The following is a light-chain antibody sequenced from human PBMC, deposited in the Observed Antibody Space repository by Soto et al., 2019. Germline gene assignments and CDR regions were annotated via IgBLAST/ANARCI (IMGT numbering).Light chain of an antibody. V-gene: IGLV2-14*01. CDR2: DVN. CDR3: SSYKSSSTLTYV. Sequence: QSALTQPASVSGSPGQSITISCTGTSSDVGGYNLVSWYQQYPDKAPKLMIFDVNTRPSGVSNRFSGSKSGNTASLTISGLQAEDEADDYCSSYKSSSTLTYVFGTGTKLTVL. CDR1: SSDVGGYNL. J-gene: IGLJ1*01.